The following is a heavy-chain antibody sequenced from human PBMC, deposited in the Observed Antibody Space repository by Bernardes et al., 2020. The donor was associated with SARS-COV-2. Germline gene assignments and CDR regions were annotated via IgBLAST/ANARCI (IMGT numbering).Heavy chain of an antibody. CDR2: ISAYNGNT. CDR3: ARASFLVVYAIGYFDY. V-gene: IGHV1-18*01. J-gene: IGHJ4*02. CDR1: GYTFTSYG. Sequence: ASVKVSCKTSGYTFTSYGISWVRQAPGQGLEWMGWISAYNGNTNYAQKLQGRVTMTTDTSTSTAYMELRSLRSDDTAVYYCARASFLVVYAIGYFDYWGQGTLVTVSS. D-gene: IGHD2-8*02.